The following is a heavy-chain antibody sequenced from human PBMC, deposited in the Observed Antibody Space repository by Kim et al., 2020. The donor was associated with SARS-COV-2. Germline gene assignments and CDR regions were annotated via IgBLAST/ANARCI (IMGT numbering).Heavy chain of an antibody. CDR3: ARNTYYYDASGYDYAH. V-gene: IGHV3-30*03. J-gene: IGHJ4*02. Sequence: SVKGRLTISRDSSQTTLYLQMNSLRTEDTAVYYCARNTYYYDASGYDYAHWGQGTLVTVSS. D-gene: IGHD3-22*01.